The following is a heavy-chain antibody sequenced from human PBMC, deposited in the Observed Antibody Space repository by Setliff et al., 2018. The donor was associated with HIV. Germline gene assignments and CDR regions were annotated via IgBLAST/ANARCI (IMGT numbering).Heavy chain of an antibody. D-gene: IGHD3-22*01. Sequence: ASVKVSCKASGYTFTSYAMHWVRQAPGQRLEWMGWINAGNGNTKYSQKFQGRVTITRDTSASTAYMELSSLRSEDTAVYYCATAYFYDSSGYWYVFDIWGQGTMVTVSS. V-gene: IGHV1-3*01. CDR1: GYTFTSYA. J-gene: IGHJ3*02. CDR2: INAGNGNT. CDR3: ATAYFYDSSGYWYVFDI.